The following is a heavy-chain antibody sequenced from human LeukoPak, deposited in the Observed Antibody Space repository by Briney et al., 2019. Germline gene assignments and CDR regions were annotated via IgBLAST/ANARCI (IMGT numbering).Heavy chain of an antibody. CDR3: ARDLRRDGYNRPVDY. D-gene: IGHD5-24*01. CDR1: GGSISSSSYY. CDR2: IYYSGST. J-gene: IGHJ4*02. Sequence: NASEILSLTCTVSGGSISSSSYYWGWIRQPPGKGLEWIGSIYYSGSTYYNPSLKSRVTISVDTSKNQFSLKLSSVTAADTAVYYCARDLRRDGYNRPVDYWGQGTLVTVSS. V-gene: IGHV4-39*07.